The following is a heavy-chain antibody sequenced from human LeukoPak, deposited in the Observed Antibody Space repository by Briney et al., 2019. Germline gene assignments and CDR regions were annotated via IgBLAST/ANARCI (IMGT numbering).Heavy chain of an antibody. Sequence: GGSLRLSCAASGFPFSSYAMYWVRRAPGKGLVWVARIHGDGDNISYADSVRGRFTISRDNAKDTLYLHVNSLRPEDTAVYYCARAQVGAPTDLWGQGTLVTVSS. CDR1: GFPFSSYA. CDR3: ARAQVGAPTDL. V-gene: IGHV3-74*01. CDR2: IHGDGDNI. D-gene: IGHD1-26*01. J-gene: IGHJ5*02.